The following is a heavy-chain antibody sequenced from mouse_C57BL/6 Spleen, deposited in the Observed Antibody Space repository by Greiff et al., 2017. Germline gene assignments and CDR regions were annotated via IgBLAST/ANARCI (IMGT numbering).Heavy chain of an antibody. J-gene: IGHJ4*01. D-gene: IGHD2-4*01. Sequence: VQLQQSGAELVKPGASVKMSCKASGYTFTSYWINWVKQRPGQGLEWIGDIYPGSGSTNYNEKFKSKATLTVDTSSSTAYMQLSSLTSEDSAVYYCARREGITTEDYAMDYWGQGTSVTVSS. V-gene: IGHV1-55*01. CDR1: GYTFTSYW. CDR2: IYPGSGST. CDR3: ARREGITTEDYAMDY.